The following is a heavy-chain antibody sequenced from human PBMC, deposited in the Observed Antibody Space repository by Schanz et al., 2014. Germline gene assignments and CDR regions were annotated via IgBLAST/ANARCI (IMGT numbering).Heavy chain of an antibody. CDR2: IIPIHGIV. D-gene: IGHD3-16*01. J-gene: IGHJ2*01. V-gene: IGHV1-69*09. Sequence: QVLQVQSGSELKKPGSSMKVSCKASGGTFSTYPINWLRQAPGQGLEWMGRIIPIHGIVNYAQRFQDRVRITADKSTSTAYMELRSLRSDDTAHYYCVRVPSRDVSFDLWGRGTLVTVSS. CDR3: VRVPSRDVSFDL. CDR1: GGTFSTYP.